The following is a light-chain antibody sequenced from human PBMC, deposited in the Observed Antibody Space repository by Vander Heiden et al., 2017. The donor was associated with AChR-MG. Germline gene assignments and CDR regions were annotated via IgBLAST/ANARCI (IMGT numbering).Light chain of an antibody. V-gene: IGKV3-20*01. J-gene: IGKJ1*01. Sequence: EIVLTQSPGTLSLSPGERATLSCRPSQSVSSTYLAWYQHKPGQPPRILIYGASSRAHDSQDRFSGSGSGTDFTLTISRLEPEDFAVYYCQQGDNSRTFGPETKVGIK. CDR2: GAS. CDR1: QSVSSTY. CDR3: QQGDNSRT.